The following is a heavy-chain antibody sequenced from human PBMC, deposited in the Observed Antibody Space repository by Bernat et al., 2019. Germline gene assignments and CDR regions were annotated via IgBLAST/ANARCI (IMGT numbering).Heavy chain of an antibody. CDR2: ITGSGATK. D-gene: IGHD6-19*01. Sequence: EVQLLESGGGLVQPGESLRLSCAASGFIFSNYSMSWVRQAPGKGLEWVSAITGSGATKFYADSVKGRFTSSRDNTKHTLYLEMNSLRAEDTAVYYCVKSVSGWYWADSWGQGTLVTVSS. CDR1: GFIFSNYS. J-gene: IGHJ4*02. V-gene: IGHV3-23*01. CDR3: VKSVSGWYWADS.